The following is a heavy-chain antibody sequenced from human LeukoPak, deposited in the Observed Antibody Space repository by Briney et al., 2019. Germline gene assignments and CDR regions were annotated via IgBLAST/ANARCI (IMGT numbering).Heavy chain of an antibody. Sequence: GGSLRLXCAASGFTFSSYAMSWVRQAPGKGLEWVSAISGSGGSTYCADFVKGRFTISRDNSKNTLYLQMNSLRAEDTAVYYCAKDIVCGDCYRHYYYYVDVWGKGTTVTVSS. J-gene: IGHJ6*03. CDR2: ISGSGGST. CDR3: AKDIVCGDCYRHYYYYVDV. CDR1: GFTFSSYA. V-gene: IGHV3-23*01. D-gene: IGHD2-21*02.